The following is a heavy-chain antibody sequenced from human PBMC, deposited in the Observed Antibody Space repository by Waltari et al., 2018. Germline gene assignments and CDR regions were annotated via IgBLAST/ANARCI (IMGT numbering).Heavy chain of an antibody. CDR1: GFTFSSYG. D-gene: IGHD6-13*01. CDR3: AVPGIAAAGHFDY. Sequence: QVQLVESGGGVVQPGRSLRLSCAASGFTFSSYGMHWVRQAPGKGLEWVAVIWYDGSNKYYADSVKCRFTISRDNSKNTLYLQMNSLRAEDTAMYYCAVPGIAAAGHFDYWGQGTLVTVSS. CDR2: IWYDGSNK. V-gene: IGHV3-33*08. J-gene: IGHJ4*02.